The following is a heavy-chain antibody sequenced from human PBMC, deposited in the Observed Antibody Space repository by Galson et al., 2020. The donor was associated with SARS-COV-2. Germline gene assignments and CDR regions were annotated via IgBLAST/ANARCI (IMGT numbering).Heavy chain of an antibody. Sequence: ASVKVSCKTSGFTFTNYGFSWVRQAPGQGLEWMGWINTYTGDTKYEEKFQARVTLTTDTSTNTAYMELRSLRSDDTAVYYCARDQVYGGSFAFWGQGTLVTVSS. CDR3: ARDQVYGGSFAF. CDR2: INTYTGDT. D-gene: IGHD2-15*01. CDR1: GFTFTNYG. J-gene: IGHJ4*02. V-gene: IGHV1-18*04.